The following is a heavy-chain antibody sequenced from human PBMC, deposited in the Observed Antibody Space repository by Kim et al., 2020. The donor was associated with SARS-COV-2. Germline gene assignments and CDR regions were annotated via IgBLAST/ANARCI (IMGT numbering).Heavy chain of an antibody. J-gene: IGHJ6*02. V-gene: IGHV3-23*01. CDR3: AKSARVPAAIYYYYGMDV. Sequence: GRSTISRDNSKNTLYLQMTSLRAEDTAVYYCAKSARVPAAIYYYYGMDVWGQGTTVTVSS. D-gene: IGHD2-2*01.